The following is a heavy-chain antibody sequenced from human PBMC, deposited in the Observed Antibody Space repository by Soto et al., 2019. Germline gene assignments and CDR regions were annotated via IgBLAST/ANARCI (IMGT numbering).Heavy chain of an antibody. D-gene: IGHD5-12*01. CDR2: IIPIFGTA. J-gene: IGHJ5*02. Sequence: EASVKVSCKASGGTFSSYAISWVRQAPGQGLEWMGGIIPIFGTANYAQKFQGRVTITADESTSTAYMELSSLRSEDTAVYYCARADRDGYNPNWFDPWGQGTLVTVSS. V-gene: IGHV1-69*13. CDR3: ARADRDGYNPNWFDP. CDR1: GGTFSSYA.